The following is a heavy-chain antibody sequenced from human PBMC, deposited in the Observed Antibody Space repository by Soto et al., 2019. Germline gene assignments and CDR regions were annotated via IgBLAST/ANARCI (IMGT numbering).Heavy chain of an antibody. Sequence: QLQLQESGPGLVKPSETLSLTCTVSGGSISSSSYYWGWIRQPPGKGLEWIGSIYYSGSTYYNPSLKSRVTTSVDTSKNQFSLKRSSVTAADTAVYYCASGAYYCSSTSCYQPDGMDVWGQGTTVTVSS. J-gene: IGHJ6*02. V-gene: IGHV4-39*01. CDR3: ASGAYYCSSTSCYQPDGMDV. CDR1: GGSISSSSYY. D-gene: IGHD2-2*01. CDR2: IYYSGST.